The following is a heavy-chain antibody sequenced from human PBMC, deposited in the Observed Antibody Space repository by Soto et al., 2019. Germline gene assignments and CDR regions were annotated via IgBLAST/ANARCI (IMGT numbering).Heavy chain of an antibody. D-gene: IGHD1-1*01. CDR3: AKEKRDTTGARDAFDI. J-gene: IGHJ3*02. CDR1: GFTVSSNF. Sequence: EVQLVESGGGLIQPGGSLRLSCAASGFTVSSNFMSWVRQAPGKGLEWDSVTYSGGTTYYADSVKGRFTISRDNSKNTLYLQMNSLRAEDTAVYYCAKEKRDTTGARDAFDIWGQGTMVTVS. V-gene: IGHV3-53*01. CDR2: TYSGGTT.